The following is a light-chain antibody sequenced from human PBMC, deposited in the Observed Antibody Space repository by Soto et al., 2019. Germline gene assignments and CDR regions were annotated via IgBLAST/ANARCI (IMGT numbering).Light chain of an antibody. CDR2: DAS. Sequence: ENVLTQSPATLSLSPGERATLSCRSSQSVGYFLAWYQQKPGQAPRLLIYDASTRATAIPARFSGSGSGTDFSLILSSLEPADFAVCVCHQRGNWPPSLTFGGGTKVEIK. J-gene: IGKJ4*01. CDR1: QSVGYF. V-gene: IGKV3-11*01. CDR3: HQRGNWPPSLT.